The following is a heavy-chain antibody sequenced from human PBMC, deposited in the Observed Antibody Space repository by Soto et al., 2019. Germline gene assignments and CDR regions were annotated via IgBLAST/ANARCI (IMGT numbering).Heavy chain of an antibody. J-gene: IGHJ4*02. V-gene: IGHV4-59*01. CDR3: ARGRYYFDY. Sequence: SETLSLTCTVSGVSISSYYWSWIRQPPGKGLEWIGYMYHSGSTNYNPSLKSRVTISIDTSKSQFSLRLSSVTAADTAVYYCARGRYYFDYWGQGALVTVSS. CDR1: GVSISSYY. CDR2: MYHSGST.